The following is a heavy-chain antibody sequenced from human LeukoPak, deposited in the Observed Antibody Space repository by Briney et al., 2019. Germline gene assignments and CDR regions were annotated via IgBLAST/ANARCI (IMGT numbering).Heavy chain of an antibody. CDR3: AAGYYYDSSGYYWYYFDY. CDR1: GGTFSSYA. CDR2: IIPIFGTA. V-gene: IGHV1-69*13. J-gene: IGHJ4*02. Sequence: SVKVSCKASGGTFSSYAISWVRQAPGQGLEWMGGIIPIFGTANYAQKFQGRVTITADESTSTAYMELSSLRSEDTAVYYCAAGYYYDSSGYYWYYFDYWGQGTLVTISS. D-gene: IGHD3-22*01.